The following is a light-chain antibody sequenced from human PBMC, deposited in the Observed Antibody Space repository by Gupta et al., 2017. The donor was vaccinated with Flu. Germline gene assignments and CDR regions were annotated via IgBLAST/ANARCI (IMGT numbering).Light chain of an antibody. V-gene: IGKV2D-29*01. J-gene: IGKJ2*01. CDR2: EVA. CDR1: QRLLQSDGKTD. Sequence: GEAASMACKARQRLLQSDGKTDVYWYLQKPGQPPQLLIHEVAKRFSGVPDRFRGSGSETDFTLKISRVEAEDVGIYYCMQNIHLPPRSTFGQGTKLEIK. CDR3: MQNIHLPPRST.